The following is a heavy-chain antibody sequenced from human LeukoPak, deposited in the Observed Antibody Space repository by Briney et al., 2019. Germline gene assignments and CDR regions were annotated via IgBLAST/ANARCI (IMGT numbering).Heavy chain of an antibody. CDR3: ARPERQPYGGYDY. D-gene: IGHD5-12*01. CDR2: IYPGDSFA. J-gene: IGHJ4*02. CDR1: GYTFTSYW. V-gene: IGHV5-51*01. Sequence: GESLMISCQGSGYTFTSYWIGWMRQLSGKGLEWMGIIYPGDSFATYIPSFQGQVTISADKSISTAYLQWSSLKATDTAMYYCARPERQPYGGYDYWGQGTLVTVSS.